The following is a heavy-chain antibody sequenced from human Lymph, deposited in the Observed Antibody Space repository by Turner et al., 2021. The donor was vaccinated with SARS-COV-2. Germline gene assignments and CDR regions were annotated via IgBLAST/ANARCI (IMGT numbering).Heavy chain of an antibody. V-gene: IGHV4-59*01. Sequence: QVQLQESGPRLVKPLETLSLTCTVSGGSMNNNYWSWIRQPPGKRLEWIGFIFYRGSTNYNPSLKSRVTISVDTSENQFSLKLTSVTAADTAIYYCARQTVNNWFDPWGQGTLVTVSS. CDR3: ARQTVNNWFDP. CDR1: GGSMNNNY. J-gene: IGHJ5*02. CDR2: IFYRGST. D-gene: IGHD2-21*02.